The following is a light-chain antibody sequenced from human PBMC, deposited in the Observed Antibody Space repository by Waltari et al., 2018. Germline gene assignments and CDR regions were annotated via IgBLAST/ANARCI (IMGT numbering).Light chain of an antibody. CDR3: SSYGGSNNVL. V-gene: IGLV2-8*01. CDR2: VVA. Sequence: QSALTQPPSASGPPGQSVTLSCTGTSRDVGGIDSVSWYQLHPGKAPKLLIYVVAKRPSGVPDRFSGSKSANTASLTVSDLQPEDEADYYCSSYGGSNNVLFGGGTKLTVL. CDR1: SRDVGGIDS. J-gene: IGLJ2*01.